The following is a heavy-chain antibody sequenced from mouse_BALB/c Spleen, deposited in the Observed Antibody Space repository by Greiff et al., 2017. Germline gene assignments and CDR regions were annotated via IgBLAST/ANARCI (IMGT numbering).Heavy chain of an antibody. CDR1: GYSITSDYA. CDR3: ARSDGYIDY. J-gene: IGHJ2*01. Sequence: EVQLQQSGPGLVKPSQSLSLTCTVTGYSITSDYAWNWIRQFPGNKLEWMGYISYSGSTSYNPSLKSRISITRDTSKNQFFLQLNSVTTEDTATYYCARSDGYIDYWGQGTTLTVSS. V-gene: IGHV3-2*02. CDR2: ISYSGST.